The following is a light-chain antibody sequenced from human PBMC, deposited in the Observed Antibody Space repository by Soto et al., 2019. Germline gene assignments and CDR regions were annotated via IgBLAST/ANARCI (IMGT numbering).Light chain of an antibody. V-gene: IGLV1-40*01. CDR2: GNS. Sequence: QPVLTQPPSVSGAPGQRVTISCTGSSSNIGAGYDVHWYQQLPGTAPKLLIYGNSNRPSGVPDRFSGSKSGTSASLAITGXXXXXXXXXXXXXXDSSLSGYVFGTGTKLTVL. CDR3: XXXDSSLSGYV. J-gene: IGLJ1*01. CDR1: SSNIGAGYD.